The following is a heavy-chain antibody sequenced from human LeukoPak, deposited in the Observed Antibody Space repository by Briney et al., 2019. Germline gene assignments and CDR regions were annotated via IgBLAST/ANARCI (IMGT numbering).Heavy chain of an antibody. CDR3: ARAQGYDYVWGSYRYGSYYFDY. V-gene: IGHV4-34*01. J-gene: IGHJ4*02. Sequence: PSETLSLTCAVYGGSFSGYYWSWLRQPPGKGLEWIGEINHSGSTNYNPSLKSRVTISVDTSKNQFSLKLSSVTAADTAVYYCARAQGYDYVWGSYRYGSYYFDYWGQGTLVTVSS. CDR2: INHSGST. CDR1: GGSFSGYY. D-gene: IGHD3-16*02.